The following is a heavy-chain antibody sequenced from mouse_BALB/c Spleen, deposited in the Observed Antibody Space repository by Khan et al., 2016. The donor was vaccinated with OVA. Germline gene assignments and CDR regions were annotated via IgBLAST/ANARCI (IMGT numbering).Heavy chain of an antibody. D-gene: IGHD3-3*01. Sequence: EVQLQESGPGLVKPSQSLSLTCTVTGYSITSDYAWNWIRQFPGNKLEWMGYISYSGRTSYTPPLKSRISITRDTSKNQFFLQLNSVTTEDTATYYCVRGRAYWGQGTLVTVSA. V-gene: IGHV3-2*02. J-gene: IGHJ3*01. CDR2: ISYSGRT. CDR1: GYSITSDYA. CDR3: VRGRAY.